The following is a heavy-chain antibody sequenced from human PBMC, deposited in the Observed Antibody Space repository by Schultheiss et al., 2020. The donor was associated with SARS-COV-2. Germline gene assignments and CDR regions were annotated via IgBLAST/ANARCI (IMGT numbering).Heavy chain of an antibody. CDR3: ARGHTGRPRTFDY. V-gene: IGHV3-33*01. D-gene: IGHD1-14*01. J-gene: IGHJ4*02. Sequence: GESLKISCAASGFTFSSYGMHWVRQAPGTGLEWVAVIWFDGSNKYYADSVKGRFTISRDNSKNTLYLQINSLGAEDTAVYYCARGHTGRPRTFDYWGQGTLVTVSS. CDR1: GFTFSSYG. CDR2: IWFDGSNK.